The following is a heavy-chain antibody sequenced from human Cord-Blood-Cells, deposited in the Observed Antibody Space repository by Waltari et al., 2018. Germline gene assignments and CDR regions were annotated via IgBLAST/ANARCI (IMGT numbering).Heavy chain of an antibody. D-gene: IGHD6-13*01. CDR1: GFTFRSYP. V-gene: IGHV3-64*01. Sequence: EVQLVESGGGLVQPGGSLSTSCAASGFTFRSYPMHWVRQAPGKGLEYVSAISSNGGSTYYANSVKGRFTISRDNSKNTLYLQMGSLRAEDMAVYYCARGHSSSWYAFDIWGQGTMVTVSS. J-gene: IGHJ3*02. CDR3: ARGHSSSWYAFDI. CDR2: ISSNGGST.